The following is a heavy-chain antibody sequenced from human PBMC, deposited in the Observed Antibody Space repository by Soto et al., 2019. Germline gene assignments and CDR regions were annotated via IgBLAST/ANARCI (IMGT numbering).Heavy chain of an antibody. D-gene: IGHD6-13*01. CDR3: AREYGSSYSPRYYGMDG. CDR1: GFTLSSYW. V-gene: IGHV3-7*05. Sequence: EVQLVESGGGLVQPGGSLRLSCAASGFTLSSYWMSWVRQAPGKGLEWVANIKQDGSEKYYVDSVKGRFTISRDTAKSSLYLQLNSLRAEDTAADYCAREYGSSYSPRYYGMDGWGQGPTVTVS. J-gene: IGHJ6*02. CDR2: IKQDGSEK.